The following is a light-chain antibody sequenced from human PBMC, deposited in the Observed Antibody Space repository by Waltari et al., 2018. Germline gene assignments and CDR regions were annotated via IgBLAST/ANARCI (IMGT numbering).Light chain of an antibody. V-gene: IGLV1-44*01. CDR1: SSNIGSNT. J-gene: IGLJ2*01. CDR3: AAWDDRLNGPV. Sequence: QSVLTQPPSASGTPGQRVTISCSGSSSNIGSNTVSWYQQLPGTAPKLLIYNNHQRPSGVPDRFSGSKSGTSASLAIRGLQSEDEADYCCAAWDDRLNGPVFGGGTKLTVL. CDR2: NNH.